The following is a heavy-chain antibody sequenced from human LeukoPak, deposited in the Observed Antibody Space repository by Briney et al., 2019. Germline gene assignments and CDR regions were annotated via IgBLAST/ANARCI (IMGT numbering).Heavy chain of an antibody. Sequence: GASVKVSCKASGYTFTSYYIHWVRQAPGQGLEWMGIIYPSGGSTSYAQKFQGRVTMTRDTSTSTAYMELSSLRSEDTAVYYCARLLVGATYDYWGQGTLVTVSS. J-gene: IGHJ4*02. V-gene: IGHV1-46*01. CDR1: GYTFTSYY. CDR3: ARLLVGATYDY. CDR2: IYPSGGST. D-gene: IGHD1-26*01.